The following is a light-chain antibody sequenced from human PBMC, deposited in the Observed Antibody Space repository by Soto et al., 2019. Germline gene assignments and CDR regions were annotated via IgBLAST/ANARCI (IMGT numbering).Light chain of an antibody. V-gene: IGLV1-44*01. CDR2: STT. Sequence: QSVLTQPPSASGTPGQKVTISCSGNTSNIGSNTVNWYQQFPGTAPKFLIFSTTQRPSGVPARFSGSKSGTSASLAIGGLPPGDGAHYYCGAWGNSLKGWVFGGGTKLTVL. J-gene: IGLJ3*02. CDR1: TSNIGSNT. CDR3: GAWGNSLKGWV.